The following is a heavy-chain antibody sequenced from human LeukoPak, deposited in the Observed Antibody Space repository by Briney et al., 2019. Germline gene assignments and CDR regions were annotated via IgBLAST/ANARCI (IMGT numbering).Heavy chain of an antibody. Sequence: GGSLRLSCAASGFTFSNAWMSWVRQAPGKVLEWIGRIKSKTDGGTTDYAAPVKGRFTISRDDSKNTLYLQMNSLRAEDTAVYYCAKLTRHTAMVHLKGDGKYYFDYWGQGTLVTVSS. D-gene: IGHD5-18*01. J-gene: IGHJ4*02. CDR2: IKSKTDGGTT. V-gene: IGHV3-15*01. CDR3: AKLTRHTAMVHLKGDGKYYFDY. CDR1: GFTFSNAW.